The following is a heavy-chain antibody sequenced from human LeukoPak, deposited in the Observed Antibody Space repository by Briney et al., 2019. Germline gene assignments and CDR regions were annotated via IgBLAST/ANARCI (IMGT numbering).Heavy chain of an antibody. CDR2: IYYDGSNI. CDR1: EFTFTTYG. V-gene: IGHV3-33*01. Sequence: PGGSLRLSCAASEFTFTTYGMHWVRQAPGKGLEWVAFIYYDGSNIYYADYVKGRFTISRDISKNTLYLQMDSLRAEDTAIYYCARDCKTNSFDYRGQGTLVTVSS. CDR3: ARDCKTNSFDY. J-gene: IGHJ4*02. D-gene: IGHD1-1*01.